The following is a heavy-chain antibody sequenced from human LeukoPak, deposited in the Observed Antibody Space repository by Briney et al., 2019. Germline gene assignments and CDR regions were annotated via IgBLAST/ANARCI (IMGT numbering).Heavy chain of an antibody. Sequence: PGGPLRLSCAASGFTFDDYGMSWVRQAPGKGLEWVSGINWNGGSTGYADSVKGRFTISRDNAKNSLYLQMNSLRAEDTALYYCARGDHYGSGCSGEDYWGQGTLVTVSS. V-gene: IGHV3-20*04. J-gene: IGHJ4*02. D-gene: IGHD3-10*01. CDR2: INWNGGST. CDR1: GFTFDDYG. CDR3: ARGDHYGSGCSGEDY.